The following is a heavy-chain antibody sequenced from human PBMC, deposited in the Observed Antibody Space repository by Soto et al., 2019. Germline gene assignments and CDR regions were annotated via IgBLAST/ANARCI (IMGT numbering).Heavy chain of an antibody. CDR3: ARTYSYYANFDN. CDR2: IYYSGST. V-gene: IGHV4-61*01. J-gene: IGHJ4*02. D-gene: IGHD4-4*01. Sequence: SETLSLTCTVSGGSVSSGTYYWSWIRQPPGKGLEWIGYIYYSGSTNYNPSLKSRVTVSTDTSKNQFSLKLSSVIAADTAVYYCARTYSYYANFDNWGQGTLVTVSS. CDR1: GGSVSSGTYY.